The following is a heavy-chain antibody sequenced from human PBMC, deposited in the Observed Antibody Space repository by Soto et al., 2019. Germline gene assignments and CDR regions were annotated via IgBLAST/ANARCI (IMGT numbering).Heavy chain of an antibody. Sequence: PSETLSLTCTVSGGSISSGDYYWSWIRQPTGKGLEWSGYIYYSGSTYSNPSLKSRVTISSDASKNQISLKLSSVTAADTALYYCARDWGTGFYPLDSWGQGTLVTVSS. J-gene: IGHJ4*02. D-gene: IGHD6-19*01. CDR3: ARDWGTGFYPLDS. CDR2: IYYSGST. CDR1: GGSISSGDYY. V-gene: IGHV4-30-4*01.